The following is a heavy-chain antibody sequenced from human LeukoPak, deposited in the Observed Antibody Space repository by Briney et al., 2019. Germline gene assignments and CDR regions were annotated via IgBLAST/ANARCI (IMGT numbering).Heavy chain of an antibody. V-gene: IGHV3-20*04. CDR3: ARDRYYYDSSARYFDY. CDR2: INWNGGRT. D-gene: IGHD3-22*01. Sequence: GGSLRLSCAASGFTFDAYAMSWVRQAPRKGLERVSGINWNGGRTGYADSVKGRFTISRDNAKNSLHLQMNSLRAEDTAVYYCARDRYYYDSSARYFDYWGQGTLVTVSS. CDR1: GFTFDAYA. J-gene: IGHJ4*02.